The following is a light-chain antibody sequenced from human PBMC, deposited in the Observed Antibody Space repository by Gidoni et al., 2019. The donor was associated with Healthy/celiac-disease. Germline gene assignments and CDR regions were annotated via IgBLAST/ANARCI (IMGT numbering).Light chain of an antibody. Sequence: DIVMTQSPVSLAVSLGERATINCKAGQSVLHSPNNKNYLAWYQQKPGQPPKLLIYWASTRESGVPDRFSGSGSGTDFTLTISSLQAEDVAVYYCQQYYSTPVTFGQGTKLEIK. V-gene: IGKV4-1*01. CDR1: QSVLHSPNNKNY. CDR3: QQYYSTPVT. J-gene: IGKJ2*01. CDR2: WAS.